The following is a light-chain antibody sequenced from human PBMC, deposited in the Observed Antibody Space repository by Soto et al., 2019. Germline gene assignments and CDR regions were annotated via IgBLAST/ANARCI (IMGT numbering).Light chain of an antibody. V-gene: IGKV1-5*03. CDR2: KAS. CDR3: QQYNTYPFT. J-gene: IGKJ4*01. Sequence: DIQMTQSPSTLSASVGDRVTITCRASQSISTWLAWYQQKPGKAPKLLIYKASSLESGVPSRFSGSGSGTEFTLTISSLQPDDVANYDCQQYNTYPFTFGGGTTVEIK. CDR1: QSISTW.